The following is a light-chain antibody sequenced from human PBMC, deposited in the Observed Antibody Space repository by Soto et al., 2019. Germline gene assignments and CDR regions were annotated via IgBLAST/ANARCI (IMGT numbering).Light chain of an antibody. CDR2: GAS. CDR3: QQYDSWPLT. V-gene: IGKV3-15*01. J-gene: IGKJ4*01. CDR1: QSVGSN. Sequence: EIVMTQSPASVSGYAGKRASLAVMASQSVGSNLAWYQQKAGQAPRFLIYGASTRGPGIPARFIGSGSGTDFTLTISSLQSDDFAVYYCQQYDSWPLTVGGGTKVDIK.